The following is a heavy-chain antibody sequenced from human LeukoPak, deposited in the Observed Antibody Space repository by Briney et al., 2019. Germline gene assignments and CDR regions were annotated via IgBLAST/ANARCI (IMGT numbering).Heavy chain of an antibody. V-gene: IGHV4-59*01. CDR3: ARLNYGSYYYYGMDV. CDR2: IYYSGST. Sequence: SETLSLTCTVSGGSISSYYWSWIRQPSGKGLEWIGYIYYSGSTNYNPSLKSRVTISVDTSKNQFSLKLSSVTAADTAVYYCARLNYGSYYYYGMDVWGQGTTVTVSS. CDR1: GGSISSYY. D-gene: IGHD3-16*01. J-gene: IGHJ6*02.